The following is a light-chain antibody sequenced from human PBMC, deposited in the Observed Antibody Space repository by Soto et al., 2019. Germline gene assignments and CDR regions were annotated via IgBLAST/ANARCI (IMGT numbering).Light chain of an antibody. CDR1: SSDVGGYKF. CDR3: MSYVGGNSVA. CDR2: EVN. J-gene: IGLJ2*01. V-gene: IGLV2-14*01. Sequence: QSALTQPASVSASPGQSITISCTGTSSDVGGYKFVSWYQHHPGKAPKLMIYEVNNRPSGVSNRFSGSKSGNTASLTISGLQPEDEADYYCMSYVGGNSVAFGGGTKLTVL.